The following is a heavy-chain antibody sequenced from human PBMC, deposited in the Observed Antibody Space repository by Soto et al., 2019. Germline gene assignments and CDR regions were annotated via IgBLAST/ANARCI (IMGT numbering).Heavy chain of an antibody. CDR2: IYYSGST. Sequence: SETLSLTCTVSGGSIDSGDYYWSWIRQPPGKGLEWIGYIYYSGSTNYNPSLKSRVTISVDTSKNQFSLKLSSVTAADTAVYYCARDRRYDFWSGHHYGMDVWGQGTTVTVSS. CDR1: GGSIDSGDYY. CDR3: ARDRRYDFWSGHHYGMDV. J-gene: IGHJ6*02. V-gene: IGHV4-61*08. D-gene: IGHD3-3*01.